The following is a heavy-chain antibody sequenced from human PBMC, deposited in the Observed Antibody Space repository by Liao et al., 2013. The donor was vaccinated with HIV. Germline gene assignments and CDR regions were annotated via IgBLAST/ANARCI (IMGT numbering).Heavy chain of an antibody. CDR3: ARTFRYCSSTSCYTVDAFDI. Sequence: VQLQESGPGLVKPSEALSLTCTVSGGSMSDYYWNWIRQSPGKGLEWIAYVSDSGSTNYNPSLKSRVTISVDTSKNQFSLKLSSVTAADTAVYYCARTFRYCSSTSCYTVDAFDIWGQGTMVTVSS. J-gene: IGHJ3*02. D-gene: IGHD2-2*02. CDR1: GGSMSDYY. V-gene: IGHV4-59*08. CDR2: VSDSGST.